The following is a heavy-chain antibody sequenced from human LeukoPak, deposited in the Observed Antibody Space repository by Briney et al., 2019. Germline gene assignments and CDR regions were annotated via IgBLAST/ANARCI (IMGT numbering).Heavy chain of an antibody. J-gene: IGHJ4*02. Sequence: PGGSLRLSCAAFGFTISNDWRTWVRQAPGKGLEWLSNINHDGSAKSYADSVKGRFTISRDNAKTSLFLQMNSRRVEDTAVYYCGASRDAAIETGGQGVLVTVSS. D-gene: IGHD5-18*01. CDR1: GFTISNDW. CDR3: GASRDAAIET. CDR2: INHDGSAK. V-gene: IGHV3-7*01.